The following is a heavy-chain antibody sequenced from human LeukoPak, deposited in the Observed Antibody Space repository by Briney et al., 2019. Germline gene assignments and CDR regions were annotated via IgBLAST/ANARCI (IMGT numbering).Heavy chain of an antibody. V-gene: IGHV1-2*02. D-gene: IGHD5-12*01. CDR1: GYTFTGYY. CDR3: AAGDIVATPFDY. Sequence: ASVKVSCKASGYTFTGYYMHWVRQAPGEGLEWMGWIDPNSGGTNYAQKFQGRVTMTRDTSISTAYMELSSLRSEDTAVYYCAAGDIVATPFDYWGQGTLVTVSS. J-gene: IGHJ4*02. CDR2: IDPNSGGT.